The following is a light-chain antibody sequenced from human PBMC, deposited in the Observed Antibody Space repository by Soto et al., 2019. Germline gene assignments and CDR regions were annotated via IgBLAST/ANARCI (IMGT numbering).Light chain of an antibody. CDR1: SSDIGGYNY. Sequence: QSVLTQPPSASGSPGQSVTISCTGTSSDIGGYNYVSWYQQHPGKAPKVLIYDVNKRPSGVPDRFSGSKSGNTASLTVSGLQAGDEAHYYCAAWDDSLNGVVCGGGTKLTVL. V-gene: IGLV2-8*01. J-gene: IGLJ2*01. CDR2: DVN. CDR3: AAWDDSLNGVV.